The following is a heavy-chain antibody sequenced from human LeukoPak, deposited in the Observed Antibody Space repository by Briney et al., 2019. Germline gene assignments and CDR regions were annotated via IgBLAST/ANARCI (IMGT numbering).Heavy chain of an antibody. Sequence: GGSLRLSCAASGFTVSDYYKTWIRQAPGKGLDWDSYISFSGSTIYYADSVKGRFIISRDTAKNSLYLQMNSLRAEDTAVYYCVRGMGGGVSNFDYWGQGTLVTVSS. D-gene: IGHD3-16*01. CDR3: VRGMGGGVSNFDY. CDR2: ISFSGSTI. CDR1: GFTVSDYY. V-gene: IGHV3-11*04. J-gene: IGHJ4*02.